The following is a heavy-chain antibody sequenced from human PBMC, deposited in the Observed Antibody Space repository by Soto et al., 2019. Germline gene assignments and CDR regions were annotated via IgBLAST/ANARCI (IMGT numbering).Heavy chain of an antibody. J-gene: IGHJ4*02. CDR3: ARGRGIVVVVAADLDLDY. D-gene: IGHD2-15*01. CDR2: IYYSGST. CDR1: GFSLTTNKMS. Sequence: SGPTLVNPTRTLTLTCPFSGFSLTTNKMSVSWIRQPPGKGLEWIGYIYYSGSTNYNPSLTSRVTISVNTSKNQFSLKLSSVTAADTAVYYCARGRGIVVVVAADLDLDYWGQGTLVTVSS. V-gene: IGHV4-30-4*07.